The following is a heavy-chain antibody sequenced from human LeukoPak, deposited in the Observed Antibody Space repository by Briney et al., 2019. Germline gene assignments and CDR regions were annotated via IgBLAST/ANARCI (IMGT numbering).Heavy chain of an antibody. Sequence: GGSLRLSCAASGFTFSIFAMNWVRQAPGKGLEWVSGISGSGGSTYYAASVKGRFTISRDNSKNTLYLQMNSLRAEDTAVYYCAKGGSYYYDTSGYFGYWGQGTLVTVSS. D-gene: IGHD3-22*01. V-gene: IGHV3-23*01. J-gene: IGHJ4*02. CDR1: GFTFSIFA. CDR2: ISGSGGST. CDR3: AKGGSYYYDTSGYFGY.